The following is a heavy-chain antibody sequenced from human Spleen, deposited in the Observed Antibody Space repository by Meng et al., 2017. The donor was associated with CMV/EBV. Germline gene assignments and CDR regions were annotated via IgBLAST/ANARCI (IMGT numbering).Heavy chain of an antibody. Sequence: SVKVSCKASGYTFTSYAISWVRQAPGQGLEWMGGIVPKFRTPNYAQKFQGRVTITTDESTSTTYMELTNLSSQDTAVYYCARDPNYYRSGYYAPWGQGTPVTVSS. D-gene: IGHD3-22*01. J-gene: IGHJ5*02. CDR1: GYTFTSYA. CDR3: ARDPNYYRSGYYAP. V-gene: IGHV1-69*05. CDR2: IVPKFRTP.